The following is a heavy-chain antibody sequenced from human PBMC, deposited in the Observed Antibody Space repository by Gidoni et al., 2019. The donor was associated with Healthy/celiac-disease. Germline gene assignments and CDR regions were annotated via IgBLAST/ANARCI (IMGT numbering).Heavy chain of an antibody. V-gene: IGHV1-2*02. CDR3: ARERGVLRVVRVGEYYGMDV. D-gene: IGHD3-10*01. J-gene: IGHJ6*02. Sequence: QVQLVPSGAEVKKPGASVEFSCKASGDTFNGYDTHWVRQAPGQGLEWMGWNNPNSGGTNYAQKFQGRVTMTRDTSISTAYMELSRLRSDDTAVYYCARERGVLRVVRVGEYYGMDVWGQGTTVTVSS. CDR2: NNPNSGGT. CDR1: GDTFNGYD.